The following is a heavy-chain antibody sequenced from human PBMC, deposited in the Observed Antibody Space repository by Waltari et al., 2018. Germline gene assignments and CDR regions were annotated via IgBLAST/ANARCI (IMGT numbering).Heavy chain of an antibody. CDR2: IWYDGSNK. D-gene: IGHD3-3*01. J-gene: IGHJ4*02. CDR1: GFTFSSYG. CDR3: AKKEAGIFDY. V-gene: IGHV3-33*06. Sequence: QVQLVESGGGVVQPGRSLRLSCAASGFTFSSYGMHWVRQAPGKGLEWVAVIWYDGSNKYYADSVKGRFTISRDNSKNTLYLQMNSLRAEDTAVYYCAKKEAGIFDYWGQGTLVTVSS.